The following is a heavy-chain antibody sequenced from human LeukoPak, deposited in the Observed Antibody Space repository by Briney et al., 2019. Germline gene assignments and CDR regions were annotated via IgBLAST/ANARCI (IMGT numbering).Heavy chain of an antibody. V-gene: IGHV1-2*02. Sequence: ASVKVSCKASGYTFTAYYMHWVRQAPGQGLQWMGWINPSNGDTNFAQQFQGSVTMTRDTSISTAYMELSRLRSDDTAVYYCASNYDILTGSYGMDVWGQGTAVTVSS. J-gene: IGHJ6*02. CDR3: ASNYDILTGSYGMDV. CDR1: GYTFTAYY. D-gene: IGHD3-9*01. CDR2: INPSNGDT.